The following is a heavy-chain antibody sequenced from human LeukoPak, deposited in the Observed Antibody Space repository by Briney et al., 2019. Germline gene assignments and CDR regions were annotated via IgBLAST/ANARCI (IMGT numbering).Heavy chain of an antibody. V-gene: IGHV3-21*01. CDR1: GFTFTSYA. CDR2: ISSSSRDI. D-gene: IGHD3-22*01. Sequence: PGGSLRLSCAASGFTFTSYAMNWVRQAPGKGLEWVSSISSSSRDINYVDSVKGRFTISRDNAWNSLYLQMNSLRAEDTAVYYCARDSDSSGHYYMDYFDYWGQGALVTVSS. CDR3: ARDSDSSGHYYMDYFDY. J-gene: IGHJ4*02.